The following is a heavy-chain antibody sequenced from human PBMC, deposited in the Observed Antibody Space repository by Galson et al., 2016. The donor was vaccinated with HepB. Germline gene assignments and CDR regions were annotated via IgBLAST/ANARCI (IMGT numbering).Heavy chain of an antibody. Sequence: QSGAEVKKPGESLRISCKGSGYFFTSYWISWVRQMPGKGLEWMGRIDPSDSYTNYSPSFQGHVTISADKSIYTAYLQWSSLKASDTAIYYCARHFTTGRGFDYWGQGTLVTVSS. CDR2: IDPSDSYT. D-gene: IGHD3-22*01. CDR3: ARHFTTGRGFDY. V-gene: IGHV5-10-1*01. J-gene: IGHJ4*02. CDR1: GYFFTSYW.